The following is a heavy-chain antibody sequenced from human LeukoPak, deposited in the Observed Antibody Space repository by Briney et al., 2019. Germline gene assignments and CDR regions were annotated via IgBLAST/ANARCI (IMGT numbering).Heavy chain of an antibody. CDR3: TKYDTSVNFDY. Sequence: SGGSLRLSCVAPGFTFTNAWMSWVRQAPGKGLEWVGHIKSKTDGGTTDYAAPVKGRFIISRDDSKHTLYLQMNSLKTDDTAVYYCTKYDTSVNFDYWGQGTLVTVSS. D-gene: IGHD3-22*01. CDR2: IKSKTDGGTT. V-gene: IGHV3-15*01. J-gene: IGHJ4*02. CDR1: GFTFTNAW.